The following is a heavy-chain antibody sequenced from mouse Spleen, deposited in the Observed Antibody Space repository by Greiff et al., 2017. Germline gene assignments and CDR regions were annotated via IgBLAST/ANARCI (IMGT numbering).Heavy chain of an antibody. CDR1: GYAFSSSW. CDR3: ARWDGVRYFDV. CDR2: IYPGDGDT. J-gene: IGHJ1*01. D-gene: IGHD1-1*02. V-gene: IGHV1-82*01. Sequence: QVQLQQSGPELVKPGASVKISCKASGYAFSSSWMNWVKQRPGKGLEWIGRIYPGDGDTNYNGKFKGKATLTADKSSSTAYMQLSSLTSEDSAVYFCARWDGVRYFDVWGAGTTVTVSS.